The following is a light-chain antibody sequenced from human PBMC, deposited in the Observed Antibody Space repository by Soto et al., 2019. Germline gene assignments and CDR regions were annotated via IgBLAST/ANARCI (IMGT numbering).Light chain of an antibody. Sequence: EIVMTQSPATLSVSPGERATLSCRASQSLSSNLAWYQQKPGQAPRLLIYGASTRATGIPARFSGSGSGTEFTLTISSLQSEDFAIYYCQHYNSYSEAFGQGTKVELK. CDR1: QSLSSN. CDR2: GAS. CDR3: QHYNSYSEA. V-gene: IGKV3-15*01. J-gene: IGKJ1*01.